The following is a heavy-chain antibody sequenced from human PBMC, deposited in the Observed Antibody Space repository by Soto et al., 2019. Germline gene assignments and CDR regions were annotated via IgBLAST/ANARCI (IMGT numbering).Heavy chain of an antibody. Sequence: PWETLSLTCSVSGAVVTSGENYWSWHRQPPGKGLEWLGYIYDSGVTSYTPALKSRVTLSLDRPNNLVSLKLRSLTAAATAVYFSVGDLPHGYSCNFWGQGTLVTVSS. CDR3: VGDLPHGYSCNF. D-gene: IGHD5-18*01. CDR2: IYDSGVT. CDR1: GAVVTSGENY. V-gene: IGHV4-30-4*08. J-gene: IGHJ4*02.